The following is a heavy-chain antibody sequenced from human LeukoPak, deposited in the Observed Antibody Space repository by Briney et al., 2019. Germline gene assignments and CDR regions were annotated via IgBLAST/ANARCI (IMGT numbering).Heavy chain of an antibody. D-gene: IGHD6-19*01. Sequence: PGGSLRLSCEASGFTFGSYAMYWVRQAPGKGLEWVAGIFGSGGSAHYADSAKGRFTISRDNSKNTVYPQINSLRAEDTAVYYCGKMTTGYSSGQKPAWPVDYWGQGTLVTVSS. V-gene: IGHV3-23*01. CDR1: GFTFGSYA. CDR3: GKMTTGYSSGQKPAWPVDY. CDR2: IFGSGGSA. J-gene: IGHJ4*02.